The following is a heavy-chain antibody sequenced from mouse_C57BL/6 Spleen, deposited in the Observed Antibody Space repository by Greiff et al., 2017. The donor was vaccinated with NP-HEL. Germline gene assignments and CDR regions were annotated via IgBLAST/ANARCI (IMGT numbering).Heavy chain of an antibody. CDR1: GYTFTDYN. CDR2: INPNNGGT. Sequence: VQLQQSGPELVKPGASVKMSCKASGYTFTDYNMHWVKQSHGKSLEWIGYINPNNGGTSYNQKFKGKATLTVNKSSSTAYMELRSLTSEDSAVYYCARGARYDYDDAMDYWGQGTSVTVSS. J-gene: IGHJ4*01. V-gene: IGHV1-22*01. D-gene: IGHD2-4*01. CDR3: ARGARYDYDDAMDY.